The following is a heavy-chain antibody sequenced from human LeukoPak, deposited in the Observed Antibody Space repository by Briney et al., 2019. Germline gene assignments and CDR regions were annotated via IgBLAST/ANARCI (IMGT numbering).Heavy chain of an antibody. D-gene: IGHD1-26*01. CDR1: GASVTDYY. CDR3: ARVFGGNSLDY. V-gene: IGHV4-59*02. J-gene: IGHJ4*02. CDR2: IHHSGNS. Sequence: PSETLSLACTVSGASVTDYYWSWIRQSPGKGLEWISYIHHSGNSDYNPSLRSRVTMSIDTSKNQFSLQLSAVSAADTAIYYCARVFGGNSLDYWGQGTLVAVSS.